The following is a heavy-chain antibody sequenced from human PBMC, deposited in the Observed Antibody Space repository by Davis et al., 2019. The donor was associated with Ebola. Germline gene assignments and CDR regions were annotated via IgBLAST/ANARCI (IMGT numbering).Heavy chain of an antibody. V-gene: IGHV3-74*01. J-gene: IGHJ6*02. CDR1: RFTFSSYS. D-gene: IGHD5-12*01. Sequence: GESLKISCAASRFTFSSYSMNWVRQAPGKGLVWVSRINSDGSSTSYADSVKGRFTISRDNAKNTLYLQVNSLRAEDTAVYYCARGIRYSGYYYYGVDVWGQGTTVTVSS. CDR2: INSDGSST. CDR3: ARGIRYSGYYYYGVDV.